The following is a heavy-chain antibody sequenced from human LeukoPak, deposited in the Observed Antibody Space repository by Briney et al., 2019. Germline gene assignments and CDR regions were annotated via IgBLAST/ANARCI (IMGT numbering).Heavy chain of an antibody. J-gene: IGHJ6*02. CDR1: GFTFSSYD. CDR3: ARAPGSGYGMDV. D-gene: IGHD3-10*01. V-gene: IGHV3-13*01. CDR2: IGTAGDT. Sequence: PGGSLRLSCAASGFTFSSYDMHWVRQATGKGLEWVSAIGTAGDTYYPGSVKGRFTISRENAKNSLYLQMNSLRAGDTAVYYCARAPGSGYGMDVWGQGTTVTVSS.